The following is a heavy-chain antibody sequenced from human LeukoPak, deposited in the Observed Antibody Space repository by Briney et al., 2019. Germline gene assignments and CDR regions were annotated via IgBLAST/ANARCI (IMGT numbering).Heavy chain of an antibody. CDR3: TRGRWWLPY. V-gene: IGHV3-30*04. Sequence: GRPLRLSCAGSGFTFSDFALHWVRQAPGKGLEWVAVISYGGTIQYYSDSVKGRFTISRDDSKNTVYLQLSSLRHDDTGIYYCTRGRWWLPYWGQGTMVTVSS. D-gene: IGHD2-15*01. J-gene: IGHJ4*02. CDR1: GFTFSDFA. CDR2: ISYGGTIQ.